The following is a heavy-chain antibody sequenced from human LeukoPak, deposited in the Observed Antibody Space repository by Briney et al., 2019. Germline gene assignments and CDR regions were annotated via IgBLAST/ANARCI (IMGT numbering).Heavy chain of an antibody. CDR2: ISGGNGNTYYA. Sequence: GGSLRLSCAASGFPFSSYAMSWVRQSPGKGLEWVSAISGGNGNTYYAYYADSVRGRFTISRDSSKNTLYLQMNSLRAEDTAVYYCAKFYDILTGYFGYWGQGTLVIVSS. CDR3: AKFYDILTGYFGY. J-gene: IGHJ4*02. V-gene: IGHV3-23*01. CDR1: GFPFSSYA. D-gene: IGHD3-9*01.